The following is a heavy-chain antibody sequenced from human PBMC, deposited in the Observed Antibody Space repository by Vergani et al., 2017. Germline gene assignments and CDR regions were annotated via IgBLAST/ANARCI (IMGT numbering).Heavy chain of an antibody. D-gene: IGHD2-15*01. CDR1: GFTFNSYG. Sequence: VQMVESGGHLVQPGGSLRLSCAASGFTFNSYGMHWVRQAPGKGLEWVASIRSDESRRYYGDSMEGPFTISRDNSKNTLYLQMKSLRPEDTAVYYCAKEGGGYCSGGTCYPEYWGQGTLVIVSS. V-gene: IGHV3-30*02. CDR2: IRSDESRR. J-gene: IGHJ4*02. CDR3: AKEGGGYCSGGTCYPEY.